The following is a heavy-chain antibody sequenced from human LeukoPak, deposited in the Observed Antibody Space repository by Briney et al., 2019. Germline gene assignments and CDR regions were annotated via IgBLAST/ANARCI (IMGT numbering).Heavy chain of an antibody. J-gene: IGHJ6*03. CDR3: ARSPLRSYYDFWSGYSPDYYYMDV. CDR1: GFNFSDYY. D-gene: IGHD3-3*01. CDR2: ISSSGSTI. Sequence: GGSLRLSCAASGFNFSDYYMSWIRQAPGKGLEWVSYISSSGSTIYYADSVKGRFTISRDNAKNSLYLQMNRLRAEDTAVYYCARSPLRSYYDFWSGYSPDYYYMDVWGKGPRSPSP. V-gene: IGHV3-11*01.